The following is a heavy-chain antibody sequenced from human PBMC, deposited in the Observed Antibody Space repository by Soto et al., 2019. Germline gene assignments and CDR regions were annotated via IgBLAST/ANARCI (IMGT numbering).Heavy chain of an antibody. Sequence: VQLVESGGGLVQPGRSLRLSCAASGFSFSGFGMHWVRQAPGKGLEWVAIIWYDGSQQHYADSVKGRFTISRDTSKNILYLQMNSLSAEDTAVYYCTRANTSPFDYWGQGTLVTVSS. CDR1: GFSFSGFG. J-gene: IGHJ4*02. V-gene: IGHV3-33*01. CDR3: TRANTSPFDY. CDR2: IWYDGSQQ.